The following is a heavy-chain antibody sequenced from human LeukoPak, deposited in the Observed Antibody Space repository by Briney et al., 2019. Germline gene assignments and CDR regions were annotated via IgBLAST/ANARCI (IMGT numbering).Heavy chain of an antibody. CDR2: FYHSGST. J-gene: IGHJ4*02. Sequence: SETLSLTCTVSDYSISSGYYWGWIRQPPGKGLEWIGSFYHSGSTYYNPSLKSRVTISGDTSKNQFSLKLSSVTAADTAVYYCARDGPYSSGWAYFDYWGQGTLVTVSS. CDR3: ARDGPYSSGWAYFDY. V-gene: IGHV4-38-2*02. CDR1: DYSISSGYY. D-gene: IGHD6-19*01.